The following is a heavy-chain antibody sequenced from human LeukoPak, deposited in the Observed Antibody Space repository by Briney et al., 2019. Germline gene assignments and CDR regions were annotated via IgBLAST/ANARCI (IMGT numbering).Heavy chain of an antibody. Sequence: GGSLRLSCAASGFTFSNYNMNWVRQAPGKGLEWVSVISSSSRYMYYADSVKGRFTISRDNSKNSLYLQMNSLRTEDTALYYCAKDRGYASPSGFDYWGQGTLVTVSS. CDR1: GFTFSNYN. CDR2: ISSSSRYM. CDR3: AKDRGYASPSGFDY. J-gene: IGHJ4*02. V-gene: IGHV3-21*04. D-gene: IGHD5-12*01.